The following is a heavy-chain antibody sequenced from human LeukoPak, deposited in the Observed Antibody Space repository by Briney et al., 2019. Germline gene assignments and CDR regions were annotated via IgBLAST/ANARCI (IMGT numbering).Heavy chain of an antibody. CDR1: GYSISSGYY. CDR3: ARGPEGYSSSSGWFDP. CDR2: IYHSGST. D-gene: IGHD6-13*01. V-gene: IGHV4-38-2*02. J-gene: IGHJ5*02. Sequence: SETLSLTCTVSGYSISSGYYWGWIRQPPGKGLEWIGSIYHSGSTYYNPSLKSRVTISVDTSKNQFSLKLSSVTAADTAVYYCARGPEGYSSSSGWFDPWGQGTLVTVSS.